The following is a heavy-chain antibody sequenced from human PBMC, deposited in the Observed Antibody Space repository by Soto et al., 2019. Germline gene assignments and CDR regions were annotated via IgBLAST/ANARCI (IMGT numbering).Heavy chain of an antibody. V-gene: IGHV3-23*01. CDR2: ISGSGGST. Sequence: PGGSLRLSCAASGFTFSSYAMSWVCQAPGKGLEWVSAISGSGGSTYYADSVKGRFTISRDNSKNTLYLQMNSLRAEDTAVYYCAKDEAFMIGFNNAFDIWGQGTMVTVSS. CDR3: AKDEAFMIGFNNAFDI. D-gene: IGHD3-22*01. J-gene: IGHJ3*02. CDR1: GFTFSSYA.